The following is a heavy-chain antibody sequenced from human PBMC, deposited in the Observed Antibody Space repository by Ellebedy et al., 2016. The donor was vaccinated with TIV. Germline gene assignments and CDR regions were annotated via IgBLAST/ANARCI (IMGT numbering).Heavy chain of an antibody. V-gene: IGHV4-59*06. CDR3: ARVGLVGATPGNPQNNWFDP. J-gene: IGHJ5*02. D-gene: IGHD1-26*01. CDR2: IYYSGST. Sequence: MPSETLSLTCTVSGGSISSYYWSWIRQHPGKGLEWIGYIYYSGSTYYNPSLKSRVTISVDTSKNQFSLKLSSVTAADTAVYYCARVGLVGATPGNPQNNWFDPWGQGTLVTVSS. CDR1: GGSISSYY.